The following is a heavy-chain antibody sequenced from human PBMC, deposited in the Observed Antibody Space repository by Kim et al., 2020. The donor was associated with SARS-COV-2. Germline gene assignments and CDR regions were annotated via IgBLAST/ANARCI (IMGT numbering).Heavy chain of an antibody. J-gene: IGHJ3*02. CDR2: INPNSGGT. CDR1: GYTFTGYY. CDR3: ASSSSGWYLDAFDI. Sequence: ASVKVSCKASGYTFTGYYMHWVRQAPGQGLEWMGRINPNSGGTNYAQKFQGRVTMTRDTSISTAYMELSRLRSDDTAVYYCASSSSGWYLDAFDIWGQGTMVTVSS. D-gene: IGHD6-19*01. V-gene: IGHV1-2*06.